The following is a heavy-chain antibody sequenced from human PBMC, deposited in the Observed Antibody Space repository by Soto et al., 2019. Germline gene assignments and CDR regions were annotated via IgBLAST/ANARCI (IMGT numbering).Heavy chain of an antibody. D-gene: IGHD6-13*01. Sequence: ASVKVSCKASGHTFTTYHITWVRQAPGQRLEWMGWISAYDGNTNYAQKVQDRVTMTTDTSTTTAYMELRSLRSDDTAVYYCARSRRVAAGATYYYGVDVWGQGTTVTVSS. CDR1: GHTFTTYH. CDR2: ISAYDGNT. J-gene: IGHJ6*02. V-gene: IGHV1-18*01. CDR3: ARSRRVAAGATYYYGVDV.